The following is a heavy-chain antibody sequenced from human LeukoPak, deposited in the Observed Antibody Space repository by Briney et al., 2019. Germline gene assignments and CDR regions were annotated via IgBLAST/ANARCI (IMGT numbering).Heavy chain of an antibody. J-gene: IGHJ5*02. Sequence: GGSLRLSCAASGFTFSSYEMNWVRQAPGKGLEWVSYISSSGSTIYYADSVKGRFISSRDNTKNSLYLQMNSLRAEDTAVYYCAKSLSVTMIVPNWFDPWGQGTLVIVSS. CDR1: GFTFSSYE. V-gene: IGHV3-48*03. CDR3: AKSLSVTMIVPNWFDP. CDR2: ISSSGSTI. D-gene: IGHD3-22*01.